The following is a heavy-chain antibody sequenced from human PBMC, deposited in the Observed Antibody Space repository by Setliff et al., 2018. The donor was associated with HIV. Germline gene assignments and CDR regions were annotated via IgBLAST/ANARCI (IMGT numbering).Heavy chain of an antibody. CDR2: VYYSGST. CDR3: ARVHRGGVDRQRWRSFDY. Sequence: SETLSLTCTVSGGSMTTHFWSWIRQPPGKGLEWIGSVYYSGSTNYNPSLKSRFVISREKSKSTLYLQMKSLRVEDTAVYYCARVHRGGVDRQRWRSFDYWGQGTLVTVSS. V-gene: IGHV4-59*11. D-gene: IGHD4-17*01. CDR1: GGSMTTHF. J-gene: IGHJ4*02.